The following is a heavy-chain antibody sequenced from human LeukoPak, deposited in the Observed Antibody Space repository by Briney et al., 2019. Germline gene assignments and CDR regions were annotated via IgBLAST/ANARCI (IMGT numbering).Heavy chain of an antibody. V-gene: IGHV3-21*01. Sequence: GGSLRPSCAASGFTFSSYSMNWVRQAPGKGLEWVSSISSSSSYIYYADSVKGRFTISRDNAKNSLYLQMNSLRAEDTAVYYCARGRDGAGDYWGQGTLVTVSS. D-gene: IGHD3-10*01. J-gene: IGHJ4*02. CDR2: ISSSSSYI. CDR1: GFTFSSYS. CDR3: ARGRDGAGDY.